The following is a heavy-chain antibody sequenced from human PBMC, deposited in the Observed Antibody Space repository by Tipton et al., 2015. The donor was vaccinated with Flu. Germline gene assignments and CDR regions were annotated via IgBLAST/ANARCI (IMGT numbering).Heavy chain of an antibody. J-gene: IGHJ6*03. CDR3: ARGRKVVVVPAAIGYYMDV. D-gene: IGHD2-2*02. V-gene: IGHV4-34*01. Sequence: TLSLTCAVYGGSFSGYYWSWIRQPPGKGLEWIGEINHSGSTNYNPSLKSRVTISVDTSKNQFSLKLSSVTAADTAVYYCARGRKVVVVPAAIGYYMDVWGKGTTVTVSS. CDR2: INHSGST. CDR1: GGSFSGYY.